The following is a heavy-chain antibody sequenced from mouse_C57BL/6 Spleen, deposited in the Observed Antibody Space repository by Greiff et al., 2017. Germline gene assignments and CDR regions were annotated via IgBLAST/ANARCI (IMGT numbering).Heavy chain of an antibody. V-gene: IGHV2-5*01. D-gene: IGHD2-4*01. J-gene: IGHJ4*01. Sequence: VKLQESGPGLVQPSQSLSITCTVSGFSLTSYGVHWVRQSPGKGLEWLGVIWRGGSTDYNAAFMSRLSITKDNSKSQVFFKMNSLQADDTAIYYCAKGYDYDVDYAMDYWGQGTSVTVSS. CDR2: IWRGGST. CDR1: GFSLTSYG. CDR3: AKGYDYDVDYAMDY.